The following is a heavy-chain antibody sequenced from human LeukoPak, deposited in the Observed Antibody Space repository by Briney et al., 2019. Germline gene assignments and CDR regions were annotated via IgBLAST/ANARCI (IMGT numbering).Heavy chain of an antibody. Sequence: GRSLRLSCAASGFTFSDYYMSWIRQAPGKGLEWVSYISSSSSYTNYADSVKGRFTISRDNAKNSLYLQMNSLRAEDTAVYYCARDLGYYYGSGTTSSAFDIWGQGTMVTVSS. V-gene: IGHV3-11*06. D-gene: IGHD3-10*01. CDR3: ARDLGYYYGSGTTSSAFDI. J-gene: IGHJ3*02. CDR1: GFTFSDYY. CDR2: ISSSSSYT.